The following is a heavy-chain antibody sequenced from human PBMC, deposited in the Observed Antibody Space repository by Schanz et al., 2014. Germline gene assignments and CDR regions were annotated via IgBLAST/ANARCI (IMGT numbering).Heavy chain of an antibody. V-gene: IGHV1-18*01. J-gene: IGHJ6*02. CDR2: ISAYNGHT. Sequence: QVQLVQSGAEVKKPGASVKVSCKASGYIFGSHGMTWVRQAPGQGPELMGWISAYNGHTTYAQKFQGRVTMTTDTATSTAYMELRSLISDDTAVYYCVRDAGWAFGDYHDMDVWGQGTSVTVSS. CDR3: VRDAGWAFGDYHDMDV. D-gene: IGHD3-10*01. CDR1: GYIFGSHG.